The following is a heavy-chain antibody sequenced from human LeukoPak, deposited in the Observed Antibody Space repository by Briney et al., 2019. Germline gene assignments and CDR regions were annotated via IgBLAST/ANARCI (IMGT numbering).Heavy chain of an antibody. D-gene: IGHD2-8*01. CDR1: GGTFSSYA. CDR3: ARETKRHNGVCHT. J-gene: IGHJ5*02. V-gene: IGHV1-69*05. Sequence: SVKVSCKASGGTFSSYAISWVRQAPGQGLEWMGRIIPIFGTANYAQKFQGRVTITTDESTSTAYMELSSLRSEDTAVYYCARETKRHNGVCHTWGQGTMVTVSS. CDR2: IIPIFGTA.